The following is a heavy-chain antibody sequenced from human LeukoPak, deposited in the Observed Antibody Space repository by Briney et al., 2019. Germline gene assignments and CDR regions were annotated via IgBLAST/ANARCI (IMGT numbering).Heavy chain of an antibody. CDR1: GFTFSNTW. D-gene: IGHD3-22*01. J-gene: IGHJ4*02. V-gene: IGHV3-15*07. Sequence: GGSLRLSCVASGFTFSNTWINWVRQAPGRGLEWVGRIRSKAAGGTTEYAGPVKGRFTISRDDSKNTLYLQMNSLITDDTAVYYCALGSANYDSSDFDCWGQGTLVTVSS. CDR2: IRSKAAGGTT. CDR3: ALGSANYDSSDFDC.